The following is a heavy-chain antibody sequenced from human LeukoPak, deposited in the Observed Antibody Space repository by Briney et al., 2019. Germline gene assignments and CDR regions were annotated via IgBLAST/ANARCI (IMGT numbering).Heavy chain of an antibody. J-gene: IGHJ6*03. CDR3: ARSPSNYYYYYMDV. CDR2: VYNSGST. D-gene: IGHD2-2*01. Sequence: SETLSLTCTVSGGSIGSYYRSWIRQPAGKGLEWIGRVYNSGSTNYNPSLKSRVTMSVDTSKNQFSLRLDSVTAADTAVYFCARSPSNYYYYYMDVWGKGTTVTVSS. V-gene: IGHV4-4*07. CDR1: GGSIGSYY.